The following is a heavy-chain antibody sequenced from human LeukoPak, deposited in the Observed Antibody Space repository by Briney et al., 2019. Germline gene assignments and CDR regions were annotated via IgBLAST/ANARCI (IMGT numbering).Heavy chain of an antibody. CDR2: ISGSGGST. CDR1: GFTLSSYG. J-gene: IGHJ6*03. CDR3: AKDTRWDYYYMDV. D-gene: IGHD4-23*01. Sequence: GGTLRLSCAASGFTLSSYGMSWVRQAPGKGLEWVSAISGSGGSTYYADSVKGRFTISRDNSKNTLYLQMSSLRAEDTAVYYCAKDTRWDYYYMDVWGKGTTVTISS. V-gene: IGHV3-23*01.